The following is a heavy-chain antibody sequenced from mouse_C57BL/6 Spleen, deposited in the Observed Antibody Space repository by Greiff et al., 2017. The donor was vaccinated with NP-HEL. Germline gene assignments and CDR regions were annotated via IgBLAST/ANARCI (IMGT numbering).Heavy chain of an antibody. Sequence: EVKLVESGGGLVKPGGSLKLSCAASGFTFSSYAMSWVRQTPEKRLEWVATISDGGSYTYYPDNVKGRFTISRDNAKNNLYLQMSHLKSEDTAMYYCARDRIYYYGSSYFDYWGQGTTLTVSS. V-gene: IGHV5-4*01. CDR3: ARDRIYYYGSSYFDY. D-gene: IGHD1-1*01. J-gene: IGHJ2*01. CDR1: GFTFSSYA. CDR2: ISDGGSYT.